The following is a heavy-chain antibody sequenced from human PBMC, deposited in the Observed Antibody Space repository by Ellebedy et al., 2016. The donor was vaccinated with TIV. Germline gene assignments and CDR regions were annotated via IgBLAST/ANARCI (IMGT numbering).Heavy chain of an antibody. Sequence: GGSLRLXCAASGFTFSSYAMSWVRQPPGKGLEWVSSLNGRGSKTYFAESVKGRFNISRDNSRSTLYLQMNSLRAEDTAMYFCAMLESSTYYGGLDVWGHGTMVTVSS. CDR1: GFTFSSYA. D-gene: IGHD4-23*01. J-gene: IGHJ3*01. CDR3: AMLESSTYYGGLDV. CDR2: LNGRGSKT. V-gene: IGHV3-23*01.